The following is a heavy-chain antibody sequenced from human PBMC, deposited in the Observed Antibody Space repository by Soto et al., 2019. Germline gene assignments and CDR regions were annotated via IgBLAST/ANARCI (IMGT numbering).Heavy chain of an antibody. Sequence: ASVKVSCKASGYTITCCAMHWVRQAPGQRPEWMGWINAGDGDTKYSQNFQGRLTIIRDTSANTAYMELSSLRSEDTAVYYCARALTIVGATTIGYWGQGTLVTVSS. CDR1: GYTITCCA. D-gene: IGHD1-26*01. CDR3: ARALTIVGATTIGY. J-gene: IGHJ4*02. V-gene: IGHV1-3*01. CDR2: INAGDGDT.